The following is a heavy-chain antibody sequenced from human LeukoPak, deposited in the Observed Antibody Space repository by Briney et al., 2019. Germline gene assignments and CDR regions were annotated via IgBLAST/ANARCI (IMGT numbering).Heavy chain of an antibody. CDR2: ISSSGSTI. D-gene: IGHD2-21*01. Sequence: QPGGSLRLSCAASGFPFSSCEMNWVRQAPGKGLEWVSYISSSGSTIYYADSVKGRFTISRDNSKNTLYLQMNSLRAEDAAVYFCAKAPVTSCRGAYCYPFDSWGQGTLVTVSS. CDR1: GFPFSSCE. V-gene: IGHV3-48*03. J-gene: IGHJ4*02. CDR3: AKAPVTSCRGAYCYPFDS.